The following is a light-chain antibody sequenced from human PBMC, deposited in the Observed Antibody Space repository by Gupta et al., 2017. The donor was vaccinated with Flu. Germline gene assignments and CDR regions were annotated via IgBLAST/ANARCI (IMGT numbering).Light chain of an antibody. CDR1: QSVTNTY. V-gene: IGKV3-20*01. Sequence: TLSLSPGERAPLSCRASQSVTNTYLAWYQKRPGQAPRLLIDGAYNRAAGSPDRFSGSGSGTDCTLTISRLETEDFAIYYCQQYGSTSGLTFGGGTEVEMK. CDR2: GAY. CDR3: QQYGSTSGLT. J-gene: IGKJ4*01.